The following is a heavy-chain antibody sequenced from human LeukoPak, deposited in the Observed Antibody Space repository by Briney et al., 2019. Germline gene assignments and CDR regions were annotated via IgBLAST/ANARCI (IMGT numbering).Heavy chain of an antibody. CDR3: ARDRTTVTVPYYHGLDV. D-gene: IGHD4-17*01. J-gene: IGHJ6*02. V-gene: IGHV1-18*01. Sequence: ASVKVSCKASGYTFSTYGISWVRQAPGQGLEWMGWISAYNGHTNYAQKFQGRVTMATDTSTSTAYMELRSLRSDDTAVYYCARDRTTVTVPYYHGLDVWGQGTTVTVSS. CDR2: ISAYNGHT. CDR1: GYTFSTYG.